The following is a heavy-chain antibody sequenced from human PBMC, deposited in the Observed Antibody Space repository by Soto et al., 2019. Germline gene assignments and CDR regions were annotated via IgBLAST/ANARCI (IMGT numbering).Heavy chain of an antibody. V-gene: IGHV4-34*01. CDR3: ARRNWGYSYGWHY. D-gene: IGHD5-18*01. CDR1: GGSFSGYY. Sequence: SETLSLTCAVYGGSFSGYYWSWIRQPPGKGLEWIGEINHSGSTNYNPSLKSRVTISVDTSKNQFSLKLSSVTAADTAVYYCARRNWGYSYGWHYWGQGTLVTVSS. J-gene: IGHJ4*02. CDR2: INHSGST.